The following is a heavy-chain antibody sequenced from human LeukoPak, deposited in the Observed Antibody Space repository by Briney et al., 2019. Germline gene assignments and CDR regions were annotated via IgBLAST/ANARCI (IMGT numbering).Heavy chain of an antibody. CDR3: TRDHCRGDNCPSFDY. Sequence: ASVKVSCKPSGYTFTSFGISWVRQAPGQGLEWMGWIGAYNGDTNYAQKSQGRVTMTTDTSTSTAYMDLRSLRSGDTAVYYCTRDHCRGDNCPSFDYWGQGTLVTVSS. V-gene: IGHV1-18*04. CDR2: IGAYNGDT. J-gene: IGHJ4*02. D-gene: IGHD2-15*01. CDR1: GYTFTSFG.